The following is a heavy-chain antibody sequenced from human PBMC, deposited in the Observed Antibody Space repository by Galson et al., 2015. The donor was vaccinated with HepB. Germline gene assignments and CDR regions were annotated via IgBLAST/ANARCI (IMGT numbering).Heavy chain of an antibody. D-gene: IGHD1-14*01. CDR3: TTLFSELWHDTFDI. J-gene: IGHJ3*02. CDR2: FDPEHGET. CDR1: GYSLSELS. Sequence: SVKVSCKVYGYSLSELSMHWVRQTPGKGLEWMGGFDPEHGETIYAQQFQGRVAMFEDTSIDTTYMEVSSLTSDDTAMYYCTTLFSELWHDTFDIWGQGTMVTVSS. V-gene: IGHV1-24*01.